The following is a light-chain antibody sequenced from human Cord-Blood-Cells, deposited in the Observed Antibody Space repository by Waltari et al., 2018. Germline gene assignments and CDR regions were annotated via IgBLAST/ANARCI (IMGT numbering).Light chain of an antibody. J-gene: IGKJ4*01. Sequence: ELVLTQSPATLPSSPGERATLSCRASQRVSSYLAWYQPKPGQAPRLLIYDASNRATGIPARFSGSGSGTDFTLTISSLEPEDFAVYYCQQRSNWLTFGGGTKVEIK. CDR2: DAS. CDR3: QQRSNWLT. V-gene: IGKV3-11*01. CDR1: QRVSSY.